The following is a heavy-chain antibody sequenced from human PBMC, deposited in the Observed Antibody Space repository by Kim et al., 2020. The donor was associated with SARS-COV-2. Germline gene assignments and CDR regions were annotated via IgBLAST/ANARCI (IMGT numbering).Heavy chain of an antibody. Sequence: GGSLRLSCAASGFTFSSYGMHWVRQAPGKGLEWVAVISYDGSNKYYADSVKGRFTISRDNSKNTLYLQMNSLRAEDTAVYYCARVVAAGTGYWGQGTLVT. CDR1: GFTFSSYG. V-gene: IGHV3-33*05. D-gene: IGHD6-13*01. CDR3: ARVVAAGTGY. CDR2: ISYDGSNK. J-gene: IGHJ4*02.